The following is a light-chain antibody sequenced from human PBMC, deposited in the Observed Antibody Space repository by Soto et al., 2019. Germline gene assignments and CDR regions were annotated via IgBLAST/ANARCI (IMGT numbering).Light chain of an antibody. V-gene: IGKV1-27*01. CDR3: QKYNSAPRT. CDR1: QGIIDY. CDR2: AAS. Sequence: DIQMTQSPSSVAASVGDRVTITCRASQGIIDYLAWYQQKPGKAPKLLIYAASTLQTGVPSRFSGSGAGTVFTLTITSLPPEDVATYCCQKYNSAPRTFGQGTKVEIK. J-gene: IGKJ1*01.